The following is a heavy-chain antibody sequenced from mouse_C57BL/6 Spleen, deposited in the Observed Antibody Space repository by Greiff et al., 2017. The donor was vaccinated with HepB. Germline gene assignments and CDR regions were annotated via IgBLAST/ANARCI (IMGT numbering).Heavy chain of an antibody. Sequence: EVQRVESGGGLVQPGGSMKLSCAASGFTFSDAWMDWVRQSPEKGLEWVAEIRNKANNHATYYAESVKGRFTISRDDSKSSVYLQMNSLSAEDTGIYYCTGGYYGSRHWYFDVWGTGTTVTVSS. CDR1: GFTFSDAW. D-gene: IGHD1-1*01. CDR2: IRNKANNHAT. V-gene: IGHV6-6*01. J-gene: IGHJ1*03. CDR3: TGGYYGSRHWYFDV.